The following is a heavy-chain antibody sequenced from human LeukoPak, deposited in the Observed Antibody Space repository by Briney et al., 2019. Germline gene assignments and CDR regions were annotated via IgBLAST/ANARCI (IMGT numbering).Heavy chain of an antibody. V-gene: IGHV3-33*01. CDR3: ARYLNSGPEDF. Sequence: PGGSLRLSCAASGFTFSSYGMHWVRQAPGKGLEWVAVIWYDGSNKYYADSVKGRFTISRDNSKHTLYLQMNSLRAEDTAVYYCARYLNSGPEDFWGQGTLVTVSS. CDR1: GFTFSSYG. D-gene: IGHD1-26*01. CDR2: IWYDGSNK. J-gene: IGHJ4*02.